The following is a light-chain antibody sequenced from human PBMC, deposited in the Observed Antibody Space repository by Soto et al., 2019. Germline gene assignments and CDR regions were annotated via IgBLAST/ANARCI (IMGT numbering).Light chain of an antibody. V-gene: IGLV2-14*01. CDR3: SSYTSSTTRV. J-gene: IGLJ1*01. CDR2: EVS. Sequence: QSVLTQPASVSGSPGQSITISCAGTSSDVGGYHYVSWYQQHPGKAPKLMIYEVSNRPSGVSNRFSGSKSGNTASLTISGLQAEDEADYYCSSYTSSTTRVLGTGTKVTV. CDR1: SSDVGGYHY.